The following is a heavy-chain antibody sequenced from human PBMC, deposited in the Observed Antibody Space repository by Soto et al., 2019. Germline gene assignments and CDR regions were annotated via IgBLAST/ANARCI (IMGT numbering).Heavy chain of an antibody. J-gene: IGHJ6*03. CDR2: ISAYNGNT. Sequence: QVQLVQSGAEVKKPGASVKVSCKASGYTFTSYGISWVRQAPGQGLEWMGWISAYNGNTNYAQKLQGRVTMTTDTATSTAYMELRSLRSDDTAVYYCARRDVVPAAMPQLSYYYYYYMDVWGKGTTVTVSS. CDR3: ARRDVVPAAMPQLSYYYYYYMDV. D-gene: IGHD2-2*01. V-gene: IGHV1-18*01. CDR1: GYTFTSYG.